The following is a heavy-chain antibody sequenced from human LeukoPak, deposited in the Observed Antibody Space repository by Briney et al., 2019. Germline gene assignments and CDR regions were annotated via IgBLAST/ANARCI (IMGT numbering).Heavy chain of an antibody. D-gene: IGHD6-13*01. J-gene: IGHJ3*02. CDR2: IYSGGST. Sequence: GGSLRLSCAASDFTGSSNYMSWVRQAPGKGLEWVSVIYSGGSTYYADSVKGRFTVSRDDSENTLYLQMNSLRAEDMAVYYCAKEQQLVRGAFDIWGQGTMVTVSS. V-gene: IGHV3-53*01. CDR1: DFTGSSNY. CDR3: AKEQQLVRGAFDI.